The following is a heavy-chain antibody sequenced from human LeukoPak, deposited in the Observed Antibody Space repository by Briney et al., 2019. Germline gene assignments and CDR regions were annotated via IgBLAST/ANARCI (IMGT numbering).Heavy chain of an antibody. J-gene: IGHJ3*02. CDR2: IIPIFGTA. Sequence: ASVKVSCKASRGTFISYAISWVRQAAGKGREWMGGIIPIFGTADYAQKFQGRVTITADEYTSTAYMELSSLRSEDTAVYYCARDGVVGAYDIWGQGTMVTVSS. CDR3: ARDGVVGAYDI. V-gene: IGHV1-69*01. CDR1: RGTFISYA. D-gene: IGHD3-3*01.